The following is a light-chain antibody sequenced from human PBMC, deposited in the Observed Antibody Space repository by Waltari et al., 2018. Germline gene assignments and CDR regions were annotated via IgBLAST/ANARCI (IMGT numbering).Light chain of an antibody. CDR2: KAF. CDR1: QSISSW. CDR3: QQYNSLTWT. J-gene: IGKJ1*01. V-gene: IGKV1-5*03. Sequence: DIQMTQSPSTLSASVGDRVTITCRASQSISSWLAWYQQKPGKAPKLLIYKAFSLESGVPSRFSGSGSGTEFTLTISSLQPDDFATYYCQQYNSLTWTFGQGTKVEIK.